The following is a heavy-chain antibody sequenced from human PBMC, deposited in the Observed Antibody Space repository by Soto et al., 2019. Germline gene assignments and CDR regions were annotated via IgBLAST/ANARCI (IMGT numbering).Heavy chain of an antibody. Sequence: KASETLSLTCAVYGGSFSGYYWSWIRQPPGKGLEWIGEINHSGSTNYNPSLKSRVTISVDTSKNQFSLKLSSVTAADTAVYYCARGSLTYYDFWSRTFDPWGQGTLVTVSS. D-gene: IGHD3-3*01. V-gene: IGHV4-34*01. J-gene: IGHJ5*02. CDR2: INHSGST. CDR1: GGSFSGYY. CDR3: ARGSLTYYDFWSRTFDP.